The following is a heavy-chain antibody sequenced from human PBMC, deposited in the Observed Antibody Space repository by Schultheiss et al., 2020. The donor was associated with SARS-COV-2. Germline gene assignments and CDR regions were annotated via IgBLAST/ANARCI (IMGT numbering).Heavy chain of an antibody. CDR1: GFTFSSSW. D-gene: IGHD3-3*01. CDR2: ISSSSSYI. J-gene: IGHJ6*03. V-gene: IGHV3-21*04. Sequence: GGSLRLSCAASGFTFSSSWMHWVCQAPGKGLEWVSAISSSSSYIYYADSVKGRFTISRDNAKNSLYLQMNSLRAEDTAVYYCAKGATIFGVVIPNEYMDVWGKGTTVNVSS. CDR3: AKGATIFGVVIPNEYMDV.